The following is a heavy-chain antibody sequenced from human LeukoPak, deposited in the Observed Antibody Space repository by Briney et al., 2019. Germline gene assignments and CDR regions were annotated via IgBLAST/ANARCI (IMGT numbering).Heavy chain of an antibody. CDR1: GFTFSSHW. V-gene: IGHV3-74*01. CDR3: VRDLGGRSGH. CDR2: INSDGSSI. D-gene: IGHD1-26*01. Sequence: GGSLRLSCAASGFTFSSHWMHWVRQAPGKGLVWVSRINSDGSSISYADSVKGRFTISRDNAENTLYLQMNSLTAEDTAVYYCVRDLGGRSGHWGQGTLVTVSS. J-gene: IGHJ4*02.